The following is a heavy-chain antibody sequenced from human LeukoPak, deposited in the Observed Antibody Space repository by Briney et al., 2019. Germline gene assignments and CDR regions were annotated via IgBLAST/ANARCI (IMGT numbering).Heavy chain of an antibody. Sequence: GGSLRLSCAASEFTFDNYAMSWVRQAPGKGLEWVSGISWNSTAMGYADSVKGRFTISRDNAKKSLYLQMNSLRAEDTAFYYCVKIPSSGWSFVRYLDLWGRGTLVTVSS. D-gene: IGHD6-19*01. CDR2: ISWNSTAM. CDR1: EFTFDNYA. J-gene: IGHJ2*01. CDR3: VKIPSSGWSFVRYLDL. V-gene: IGHV3-9*01.